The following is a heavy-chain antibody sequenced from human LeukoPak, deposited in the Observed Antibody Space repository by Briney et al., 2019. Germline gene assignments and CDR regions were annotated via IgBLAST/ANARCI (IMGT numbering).Heavy chain of an antibody. J-gene: IGHJ1*01. CDR1: GFTFSSYA. V-gene: IGHV3-30*04. Sequence: PGGSLRLSCAASGFTFSSYAMHWVRQAPGKGLEWVAVISYDGSNKYYADSVKGRFTISRDNSKNTLYLQMNSLRAEDTAVYYCARGDSSGYYYWGSEEYFQHWGQGTLVTVSS. CDR3: ARGDSSGYYYWGSEEYFQH. CDR2: ISYDGSNK. D-gene: IGHD3-22*01.